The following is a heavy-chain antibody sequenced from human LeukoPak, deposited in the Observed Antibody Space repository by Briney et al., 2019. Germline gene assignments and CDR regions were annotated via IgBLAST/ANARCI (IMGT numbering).Heavy chain of an antibody. CDR3: AKDSSYSSSWFDP. D-gene: IGHD6-13*01. J-gene: IGHJ5*02. CDR1: GFILSDYY. Sequence: GGSLRLSCVGSGFILSDYYISWIRQAPGKGLEWVAVIWYGGINKYYADSVKGRFTISRDNSRNTMYLQMNSLRAEDTAVYYCAKDSSYSSSWFDPWGQGTLVTVSS. CDR2: IWYGGINK. V-gene: IGHV3-30*02.